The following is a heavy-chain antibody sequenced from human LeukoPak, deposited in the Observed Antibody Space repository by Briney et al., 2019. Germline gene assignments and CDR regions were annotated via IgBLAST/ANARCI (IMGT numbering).Heavy chain of an antibody. CDR2: ISYDGSNK. Sequence: AGGSLRLSCAASGFTFSSYAMHWVRQAPGKGLKWVAVISYDGSNKYYADSVKGRFTISRDNSKNTLYLQMNSLRAEDTAVYYCARDSNPYYYYYGMDVWGQGTTVTVSS. D-gene: IGHD4-11*01. CDR3: ARDSNPYYYYYGMDV. J-gene: IGHJ6*02. CDR1: GFTFSSYA. V-gene: IGHV3-30-3*01.